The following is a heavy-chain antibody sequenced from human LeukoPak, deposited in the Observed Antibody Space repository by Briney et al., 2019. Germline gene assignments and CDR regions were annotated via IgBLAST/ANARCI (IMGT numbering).Heavy chain of an antibody. Sequence: GGSLRLSCAASGFTFDDYAMHWVRQAPGKGLEWVSLISWDGGSTYYADSVKGRFTISRDNSKNSLYLQMNSLRAEDTALYYCAKVEGSLGVGATSGIDYWGQGTLVTVSS. J-gene: IGHJ4*02. CDR2: ISWDGGST. V-gene: IGHV3-43D*03. D-gene: IGHD1-26*01. CDR3: AKVEGSLGVGATSGIDY. CDR1: GFTFDDYA.